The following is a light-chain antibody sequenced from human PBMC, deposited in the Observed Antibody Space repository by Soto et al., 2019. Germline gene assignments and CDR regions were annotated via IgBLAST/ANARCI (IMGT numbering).Light chain of an antibody. CDR1: QGISSY. V-gene: IGKV1-9*01. CDR2: TAS. Sequence: IQFTQSPPPLSSCVVDIDTTTCRASQGISSYLVWYQQKPGKAPKLLIYTASTLQSGVPSRFSGRGSGTDFTFTISSLQPEDVAAYYCQQYHTLPITFGGGTKVDI. CDR3: QQYHTLPIT. J-gene: IGKJ4*01.